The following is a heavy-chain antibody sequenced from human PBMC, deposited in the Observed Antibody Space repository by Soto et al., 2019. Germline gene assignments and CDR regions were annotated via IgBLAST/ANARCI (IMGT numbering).Heavy chain of an antibody. CDR1: GYTFTGYY. J-gene: IGHJ6*02. CDR3: ARDQAIFGVVLPNYYYYYGMDV. D-gene: IGHD3-3*01. Sequence: ASVKVSCKASGYTFTGYYMHWVRQAPGQGLEWMGWINPNSGGTNYAQKFQGWVTMTRDTSISTAYMELSRLRSDDTAVYYYARDQAIFGVVLPNYYYYYGMDVWGQGTTVTVSS. CDR2: INPNSGGT. V-gene: IGHV1-2*04.